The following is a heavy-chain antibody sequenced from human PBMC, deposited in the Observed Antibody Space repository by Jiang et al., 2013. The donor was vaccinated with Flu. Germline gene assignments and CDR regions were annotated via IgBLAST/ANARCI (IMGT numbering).Heavy chain of an antibody. CDR3: ARDRLDYYARSLMGDAFDI. Sequence: VQLLESGGGLVKPGGSLRLSCAASGFTFSDYYMSWIRQAPGKGLEWVSYISSSGSTIYYADSVKGRFTISRDNAKNSLYLQMNSLRAEDTAVYYCARDRLDYYARSLMGDAFDIWGQGTMVTVSS. D-gene: IGHD3-10*01. J-gene: IGHJ3*02. CDR1: GFTFSDYY. CDR2: ISSSGSTI. V-gene: IGHV3-11*04.